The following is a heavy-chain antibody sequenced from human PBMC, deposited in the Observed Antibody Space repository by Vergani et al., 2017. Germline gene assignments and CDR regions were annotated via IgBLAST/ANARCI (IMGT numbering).Heavy chain of an antibody. CDR3: ARAFSSTSPFDY. Sequence: EVQLVQSGAEVKKPGATMKISCKVSGYTFTDHYMHWVKQAPGKGLEWMGLVDPEDGETIYAEKFKGRVTIAADTSTDTAHLELSSLRSEDTAVYYCARAFSSTSPFDYWGQGTLVTVSS. D-gene: IGHD2-2*01. CDR1: GYTFTDHY. CDR2: VDPEDGET. V-gene: IGHV1-69-2*01. J-gene: IGHJ4*02.